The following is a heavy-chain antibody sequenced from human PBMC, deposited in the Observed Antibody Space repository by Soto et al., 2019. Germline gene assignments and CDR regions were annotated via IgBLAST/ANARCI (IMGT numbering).Heavy chain of an antibody. V-gene: IGHV4-34*01. CDR1: GGSFSGYY. CDR3: ARDKITGLFDY. CDR2: INHSGST. Sequence: QVQLQQWGAGLLKPSETLSLTRAVYGGSFSGYYWTWIRQPPGTGLEWIGEINHSGSTNYNPSLKXXVTLSVDTSKNQFSLKLTSVTAADTAVYYCARDKITGLFDYWGQGTLVTVSS. J-gene: IGHJ4*02. D-gene: IGHD2-8*02.